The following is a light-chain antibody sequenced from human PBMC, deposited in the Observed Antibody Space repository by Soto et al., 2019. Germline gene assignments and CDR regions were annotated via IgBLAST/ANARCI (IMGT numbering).Light chain of an antibody. J-gene: IGLJ2*01. CDR1: SSDVGSYKL. V-gene: IGLV2-23*01. Sequence: QSALTQPASVSGSPGQSITISCTGTSSDVGSYKLVSWYQQHPGKAPKLMIYEGSKRPSGVSNRFSGSKSGNTASLTISGLQAEDEADYYCCSYAGSSTPVVFGGGTKLTVL. CDR2: EGS. CDR3: CSYAGSSTPVV.